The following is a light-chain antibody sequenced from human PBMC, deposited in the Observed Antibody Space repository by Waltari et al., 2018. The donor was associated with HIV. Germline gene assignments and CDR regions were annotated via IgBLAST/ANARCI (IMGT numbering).Light chain of an antibody. CDR1: QSISHW. CDR2: KAS. Sequence: DIQMTQSPSTLSASVEDRVTITCRASQSISHWLAWYQQKPGKAPKLLIYKASSLESGVPSRFSGSGSGTEFTLTISSLQPDDFATYYCQQYNSYRTFGGGTKVEIK. V-gene: IGKV1-5*03. CDR3: QQYNSYRT. J-gene: IGKJ4*01.